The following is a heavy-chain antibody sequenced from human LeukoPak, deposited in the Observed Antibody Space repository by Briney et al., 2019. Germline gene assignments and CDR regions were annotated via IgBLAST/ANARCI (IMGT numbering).Heavy chain of an antibody. J-gene: IGHJ3*02. CDR3: AKVDEGSWLGAIAFDI. V-gene: IGHV3-9*01. CDR2: ISWNSGSI. D-gene: IGHD5-24*01. CDR1: GFTFDDYA. Sequence: GGSLRLSCAASGFTFDDYAMHWVRQAPGKGLEWVSGISWNSGSIGYADSVKGRFTISRDNAKNSLYLQMNSLRAEDTALYYCAKVDEGSWLGAIAFDIWGQGTMVTVSS.